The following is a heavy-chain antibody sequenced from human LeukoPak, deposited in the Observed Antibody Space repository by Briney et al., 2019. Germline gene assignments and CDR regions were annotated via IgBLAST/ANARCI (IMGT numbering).Heavy chain of an antibody. CDR2: IIPIFGTA. J-gene: IGHJ6*03. V-gene: IGHV1-69*13. CDR3: ARGGSYFGEYYYMDV. CDR1: GGTFSSYA. D-gene: IGHD1-26*01. Sequence: SVKVSCKASGGTFSSYAISWVRQAPGQGLEWMGGIIPIFGTANYAQKFQGRVTITADESTSTAYMELSSLRSEDTAVYYCARGGSYFGEYYYMDVWGKGTTVTISS.